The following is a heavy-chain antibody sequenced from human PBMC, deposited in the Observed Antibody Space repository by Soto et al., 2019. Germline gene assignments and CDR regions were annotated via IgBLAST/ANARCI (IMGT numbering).Heavy chain of an antibody. J-gene: IGHJ6*02. D-gene: IGHD1-26*01. V-gene: IGHV1-2*02. CDR1: GYTFTAYH. Sequence: ASVKVSCKTSGYTFTAYHIHWVRQAPGQGLEWMGWINPNSGGANYAQKFEGRVTMTRDTSISTVYMELSRLGSDDTALYYCARDSSGHGMDVWGQGTTVTVSS. CDR3: ARDSSGHGMDV. CDR2: INPNSGGA.